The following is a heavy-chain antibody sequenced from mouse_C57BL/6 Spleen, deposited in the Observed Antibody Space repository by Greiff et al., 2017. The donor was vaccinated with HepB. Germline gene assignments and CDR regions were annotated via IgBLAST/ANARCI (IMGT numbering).Heavy chain of an antibody. D-gene: IGHD1-1*01. CDR2: ISSGSSTI. CDR1: GFTFSDYG. J-gene: IGHJ2*03. V-gene: IGHV5-17*01. CDR3: AREGITTVVPYFDY. Sequence: EVQGVESGGGLVKPGGSLKLSCAASGFTFSDYGMHWVRQAPEKGLEWVAYISSGSSTIYYADTVKGRFTISRDNAKNTLFLQMTSLRSEDTAMYYCAREGITTVVPYFDYWGQGTSLTVSS.